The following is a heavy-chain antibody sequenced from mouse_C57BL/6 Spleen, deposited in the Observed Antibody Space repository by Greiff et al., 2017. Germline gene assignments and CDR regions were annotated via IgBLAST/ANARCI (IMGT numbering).Heavy chain of an antibody. Sequence: VQLQQSGAELVKPGASVKISCKASGYAFSSYWMNWVKQRPGKGLEWIGQIYPGDGDTNYNGKFKGKATLTADKSSSTAYMQLSSLTSDDSAVYFCARGGISTWFAYWGQGTLVTVSA. CDR3: ARGGISTWFAY. V-gene: IGHV1-80*01. J-gene: IGHJ3*01. CDR2: IYPGDGDT. CDR1: GYAFSSYW.